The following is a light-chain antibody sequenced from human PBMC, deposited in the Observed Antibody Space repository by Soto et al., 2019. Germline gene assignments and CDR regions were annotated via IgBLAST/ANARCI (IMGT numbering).Light chain of an antibody. CDR2: DAS. CDR3: QQRSTPFT. V-gene: IGKV3-11*01. J-gene: IGKJ3*01. Sequence: EIVLTQSPATRSLSPGERATLSCRASQSVSSYLAWYQQKPGQAPRLLIYDASNRATGIPARFSGSGSGTDFTLTISSLEPEDFAVYYCQQRSTPFTFGPGTKVDIK. CDR1: QSVSSY.